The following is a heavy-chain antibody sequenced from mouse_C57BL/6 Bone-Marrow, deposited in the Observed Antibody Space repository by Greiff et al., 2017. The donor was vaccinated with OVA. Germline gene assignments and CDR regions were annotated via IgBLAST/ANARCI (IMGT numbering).Heavy chain of an antibody. V-gene: IGHV14-4*01. Sequence: VQLKESGAELVRPGASVKLSCTASGFNIKDDYMHWVKQRPEQGLEWIGWIDPENGDTEYASKFQGKATITADTSSNTAYLQLSSLTSEDTAVYYCTTYPSSFAYWGQGTLVTVSA. J-gene: IGHJ3*01. CDR2: IDPENGDT. D-gene: IGHD3-1*01. CDR1: GFNIKDDY. CDR3: TTYPSSFAY.